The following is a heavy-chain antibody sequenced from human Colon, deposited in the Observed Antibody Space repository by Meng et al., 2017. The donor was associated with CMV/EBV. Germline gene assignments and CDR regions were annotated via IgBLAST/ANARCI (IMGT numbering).Heavy chain of an antibody. Sequence: GESLKISCAASGFTFRDYGIHWVRQAPGKGLEWVSAISGNGATTHYADSVKGRFTMSRDNSKNTLYLQMNSLRAEDTAIYYCAKCITSCQTRAFDMWGQGTMVTVSS. V-gene: IGHV3-23*01. CDR2: ISGNGATT. J-gene: IGHJ3*02. CDR1: GFTFRDYG. D-gene: IGHD3-10*01. CDR3: AKCITSCQTRAFDM.